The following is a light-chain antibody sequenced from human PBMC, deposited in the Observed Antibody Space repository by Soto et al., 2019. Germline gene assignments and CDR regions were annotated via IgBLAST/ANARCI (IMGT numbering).Light chain of an antibody. CDR3: QQRRNWPPLT. V-gene: IGKV3-11*01. Sequence: ETVLTQSPATLSLSPGETATLSCRASESVDIYLAWYLQKPGQAPRLLIYHASNRATGIPAKFSGSGSGTDFTLTISSLEPEDSAVYYCQQRRNWPPLTFGGGTRVEI. CDR1: ESVDIY. CDR2: HAS. J-gene: IGKJ4*01.